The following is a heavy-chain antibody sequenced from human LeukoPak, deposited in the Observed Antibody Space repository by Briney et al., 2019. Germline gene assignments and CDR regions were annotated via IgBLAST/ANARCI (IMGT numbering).Heavy chain of an antibody. J-gene: IGHJ4*02. Sequence: PGRSLRLSCAASVFTFSGYAMHWVRQAPGKGLEWVAVISYDGSNEYYADSVKGRFTISRDNSKNTLYLQMNSLSVEDTAVYYCARVGYYASGPFSYFDYWGQGTLVTVSS. V-gene: IGHV3-30-3*01. CDR3: ARVGYYASGPFSYFDY. D-gene: IGHD3-10*01. CDR2: ISYDGSNE. CDR1: VFTFSGYA.